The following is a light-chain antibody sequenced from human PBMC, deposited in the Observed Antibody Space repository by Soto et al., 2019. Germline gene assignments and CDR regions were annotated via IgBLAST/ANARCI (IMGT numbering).Light chain of an antibody. CDR3: ATWDDSLDVHV. V-gene: IGLV1-44*01. CDR1: SSNIGINT. Sequence: VLTQPPSASGTPGQTITISCSGGSSNIGINTVSWYEHLPGTAPRLLIYGNNQRPSGVPDRFSGSKSGTSASLAISGLQSEDEAHYYCATWDDSLDVHVFGTGTKLTVL. CDR2: GNN. J-gene: IGLJ1*01.